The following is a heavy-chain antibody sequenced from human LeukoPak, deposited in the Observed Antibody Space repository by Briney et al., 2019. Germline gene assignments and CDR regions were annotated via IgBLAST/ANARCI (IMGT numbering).Heavy chain of an antibody. D-gene: IGHD5-12*01. CDR1: GFTFSSYS. CDR3: ARDPVATITPFDY. Sequence: GGSLRLSCAASGFTFSSYSMNWVRQAPGKGLEWVSSISSSSSYIYYADSVKGRFTISRDNAKNSLYLQMNSLRAEDTAVYYCARDPVATITPFDYWGQGTLVTVPS. J-gene: IGHJ4*02. V-gene: IGHV3-21*01. CDR2: ISSSSSYI.